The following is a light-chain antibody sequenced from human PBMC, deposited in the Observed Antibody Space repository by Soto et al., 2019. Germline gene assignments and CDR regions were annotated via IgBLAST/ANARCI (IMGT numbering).Light chain of an antibody. CDR3: QQTYSTPPWT. CDR1: QGIGTY. J-gene: IGKJ1*01. V-gene: IGKV1-39*01. CDR2: DAS. Sequence: DIHLTQSPSSLSASVGDRVTISCRATQGIGTYLTWYQQKPGRAPNLLIYDASTLQTGAPSRFSGRASATDFTLTISSLQPEDVGTYFCQQTYSTPPWTIGQGTRVEI.